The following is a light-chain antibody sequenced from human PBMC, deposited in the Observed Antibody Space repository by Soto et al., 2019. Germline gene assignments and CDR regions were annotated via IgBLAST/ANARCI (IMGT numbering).Light chain of an antibody. CDR1: QSVSSSY. Sequence: EILLTQSPGTLSLSPGERATLSCRASQSVSSSYVAWYQQKAGQAPRLLIYGASSRATGIPDRFSGSGSGTDFSLTSSRLEPEDFAVYYCQQYGSSSMYTFGQGTKLEIK. CDR2: GAS. CDR3: QQYGSSSMYT. V-gene: IGKV3-20*01. J-gene: IGKJ2*01.